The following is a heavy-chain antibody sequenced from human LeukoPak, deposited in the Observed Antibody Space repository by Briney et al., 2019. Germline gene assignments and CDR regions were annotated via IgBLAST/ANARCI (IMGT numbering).Heavy chain of an antibody. J-gene: IGHJ4*02. V-gene: IGHV3-23*01. CDR1: GFTVSSNY. D-gene: IGHD6-13*01. Sequence: GGSLRLSCAASGFTVSSNYMSWVRQAPGKGLEWVLAISGSGGSTYYADSVKGRFTISRDNSKNTLYLQMNSLRAEDTAVYYCAKSHGSSRYGEDYWGQGTLVTVSS. CDR3: AKSHGSSRYGEDY. CDR2: ISGSGGST.